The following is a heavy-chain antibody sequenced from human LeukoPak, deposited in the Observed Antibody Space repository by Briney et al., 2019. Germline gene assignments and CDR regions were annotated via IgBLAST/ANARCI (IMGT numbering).Heavy chain of an antibody. CDR1: GFTFDDYA. CDR2: ISRDGGST. V-gene: IGHV3-43*02. CDR3: AKDKGYYYDSSGYYALIFDY. Sequence: PGGSLRLSCAASGFTFDDYAMHWVRQAPGKGLEWVSLISRDGGSTYYADSVKGRFTISRDNSKNSLYLQMNSLRTEDTALYYCAKDKGYYYDSSGYYALIFDYWGQGTLVTVSS. D-gene: IGHD3-22*01. J-gene: IGHJ4*02.